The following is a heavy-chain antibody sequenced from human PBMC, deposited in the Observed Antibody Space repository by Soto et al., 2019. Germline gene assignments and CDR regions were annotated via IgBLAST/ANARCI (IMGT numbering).Heavy chain of an antibody. J-gene: IGHJ4*02. CDR1: GFTFSSYW. D-gene: IGHD4-17*01. CDR3: ACAHDYRCDY. CDR2: IKQDGSEK. V-gene: IGHV3-7*01. Sequence: EVQLVESGGGLVQPGGSLRLSCAASGFTFSSYWMSWVRQAPGKGLEWVAHIKQDGSEKNYVDSVKGRFTISSDNAKNSLYLKMNSRRAEDTAVYYCACAHDYRCDYWGQGTLVTVSS.